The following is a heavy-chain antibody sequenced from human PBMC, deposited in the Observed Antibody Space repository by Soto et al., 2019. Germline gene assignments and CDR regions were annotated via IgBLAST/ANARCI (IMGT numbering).Heavy chain of an antibody. Sequence: QVHLLESGGGVVQPGRSLRLSCAASGFTFNKYGMHWVRQAPGKGLEWVAVIWYDGSNKYYVDSVKGRFTISRDNSKDTLYLQMNSLRVDDTALYYCAIESYDAFDIWVQGTMVTVSS. J-gene: IGHJ3*02. V-gene: IGHV3-33*01. CDR2: IWYDGSNK. CDR3: AIESYDAFDI. CDR1: GFTFNKYG.